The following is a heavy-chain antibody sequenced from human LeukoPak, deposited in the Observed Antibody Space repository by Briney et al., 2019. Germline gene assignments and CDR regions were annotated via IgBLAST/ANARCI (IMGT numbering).Heavy chain of an antibody. D-gene: IGHD2-15*01. CDR3: ARALGYCSGGSCCYWFDP. Sequence: SETLSLTCTVSGGSISSYYWSWIRQPPGKGLEWIGYIYYSGSTNYNPSLKSRVTISVDTSKNQFSLKLSSVTAADTAVYYCARALGYCSGGSCCYWFDPWGQGTLVTVSS. J-gene: IGHJ5*02. CDR1: GGSISSYY. CDR2: IYYSGST. V-gene: IGHV4-59*01.